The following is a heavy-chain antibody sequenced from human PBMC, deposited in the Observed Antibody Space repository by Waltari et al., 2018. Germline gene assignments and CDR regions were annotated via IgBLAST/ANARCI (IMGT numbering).Heavy chain of an antibody. D-gene: IGHD3-10*01. V-gene: IGHV3-74*02. CDR2: IKIDGIST. J-gene: IGHJ4*02. CDR3: AKGKAKGAGSYYPTPYYFDY. Sequence: VQLVESEGGVVQPGRSLRLSCTASGFTFSSYGLHWVSKAPGKGLVWVSRIKIDGISTSSEDSVKGRFTISRDNAKNTLYLQMNSLRAEDTAVYYCAKGKAKGAGSYYPTPYYFDYWGQGTLVNVSS. CDR1: GFTFSSYG.